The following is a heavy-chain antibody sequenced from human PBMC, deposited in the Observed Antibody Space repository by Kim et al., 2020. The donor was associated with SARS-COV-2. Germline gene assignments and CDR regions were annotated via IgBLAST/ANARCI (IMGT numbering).Heavy chain of an antibody. V-gene: IGHV3-74*01. CDR2: ST. D-gene: IGHD1-26*01. J-gene: IGHJ6*03. CDR3: ASIGVYYMDV. Sequence: STSHPDPVKGRFTISRDNAKNTLYLQMNSLRAGDTAVYYCASIGVYYMDVWGKGTTVTVSS.